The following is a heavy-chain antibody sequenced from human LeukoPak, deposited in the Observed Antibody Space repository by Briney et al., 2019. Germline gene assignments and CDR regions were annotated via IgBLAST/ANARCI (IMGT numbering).Heavy chain of an antibody. J-gene: IGHJ1*01. CDR1: GFTFSSYA. CDR2: IKSDGST. D-gene: IGHD3-22*01. CDR3: ARAPSEIGGYYPEYFRH. V-gene: IGHV3-74*01. Sequence: GGSLRLSCAASGFTFSSYAMSWVRQAPGKGLVWVSRIKSDGSTNYADSVKGRFTISRDNAKNTLSLQMNSLRAEDTGVYYCARAPSEIGGYYPEYFRHWGQGTLVTVSS.